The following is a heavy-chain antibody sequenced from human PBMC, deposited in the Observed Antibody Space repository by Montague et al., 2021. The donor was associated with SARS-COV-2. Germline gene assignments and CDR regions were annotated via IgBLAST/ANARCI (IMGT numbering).Heavy chain of an antibody. CDR1: GGSINAYY. D-gene: IGHD3-9*01. Sequence: SETLSLTCTVAGGSINAYYWTWIRQPPGKGLDWIGFLYYSGVTNYNPSLKSRVTMSLDTSKNQFSLRLSSVTAADTAVYYCARHDRDYDILTGLSREVFDIWGQGTVVTVSS. CDR3: ARHDRDYDILTGLSREVFDI. V-gene: IGHV4-59*08. CDR2: LYYSGVT. J-gene: IGHJ3*02.